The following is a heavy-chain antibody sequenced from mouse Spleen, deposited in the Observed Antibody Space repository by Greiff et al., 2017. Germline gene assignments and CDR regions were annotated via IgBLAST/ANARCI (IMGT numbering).Heavy chain of an antibody. D-gene: IGHD3-2*02. J-gene: IGHJ4*01. Sequence: EVQLQQSGPELVKPGASVKISCKASGYSFTDYNMNWVKQSNGKSLEWIGVINPNYGTTSYNQKFKGKATLTVDQSSSTAYMQLNSLTSEDSAVYYCAKTAQAPYYYAMDYWGQGTSVTVSS. CDR3: AKTAQAPYYYAMDY. CDR2: INPNYGTT. CDR1: GYSFTDYN. V-gene: IGHV1-39*01.